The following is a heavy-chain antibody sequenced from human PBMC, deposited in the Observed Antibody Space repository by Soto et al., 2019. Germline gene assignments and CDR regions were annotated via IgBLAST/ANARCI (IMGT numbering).Heavy chain of an antibody. D-gene: IGHD3-22*01. V-gene: IGHV1-3*01. J-gene: IGHJ4*02. Sequence: QVQLVQSGAEVKKPGASVKVSCKASGYTFTNYVMHWVRQAPGQRLEWMGSINAGDDNTKYSQKFQGRVTITTDTSASTAYMELSSLRSEDTAVYYCARESGYPLDYWGQGTLGTVSS. CDR3: ARESGYPLDY. CDR1: GYTFTNYV. CDR2: INAGDDNT.